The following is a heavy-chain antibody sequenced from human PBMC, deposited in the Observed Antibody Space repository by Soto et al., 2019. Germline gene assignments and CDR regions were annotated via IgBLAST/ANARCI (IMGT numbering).Heavy chain of an antibody. J-gene: IGHJ6*02. CDR3: ARYCSGGSCYPVYYGMDV. CDR1: GFTFSSYG. CDR2: IWYDGSNK. D-gene: IGHD2-15*01. Sequence: PGGSLRLSCAPSGFTFSSYGMHWVRQAPGKGLEWVEVIWYDGSNKYYAEYVKGRFNISRDNSKNTLYLKMNSLKVEDTAVYYCARYCSGGSCYPVYYGMDVWGQGTTVTVS. V-gene: IGHV3-33*01.